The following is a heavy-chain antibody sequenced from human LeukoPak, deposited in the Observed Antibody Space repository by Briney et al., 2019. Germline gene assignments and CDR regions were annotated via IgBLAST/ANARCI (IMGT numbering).Heavy chain of an antibody. Sequence: ASVKVSCRASGYTFTSYGISWVRQAPGQGLEWMGWISAYNGNTNYAQKLQGRVTMTTDTSTSTAYMELRSLRSDDTAVYYCARDRFDDGGNSVSDYWGQGTLVTVSS. CDR1: GYTFTSYG. CDR3: ARDRFDDGGNSVSDY. J-gene: IGHJ4*02. V-gene: IGHV1-18*01. CDR2: ISAYNGNT. D-gene: IGHD4-23*01.